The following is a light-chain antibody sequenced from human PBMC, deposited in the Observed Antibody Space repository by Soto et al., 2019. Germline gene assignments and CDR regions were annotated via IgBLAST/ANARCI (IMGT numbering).Light chain of an antibody. V-gene: IGLV1-40*01. CDR1: SSTIGAGYD. CDR3: QSYDSSLSGYV. Sequence: QSVLTQPPSVSGAPGQRVTISCTGSSSTIGAGYDVHWYQQLPGTAPKLLIYGSSNRPSGVPDRFSGSKSGTSASLAITGLQAEDEADYYCQSYDSSLSGYVFGTGTKLTVL. J-gene: IGLJ1*01. CDR2: GSS.